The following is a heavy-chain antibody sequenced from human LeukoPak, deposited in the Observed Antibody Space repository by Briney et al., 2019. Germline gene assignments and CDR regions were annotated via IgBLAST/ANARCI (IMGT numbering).Heavy chain of an antibody. CDR2: ISGSGGST. Sequence: PGGSLRLSCAASGITLSSYAMSWVRQAPGKGLEWVSAISGSGGSTYYADSVKGRFTISRDNSKNTLYLQMNSLRAEDTAVYYCASGPGSYYKNFDYWGQGTLVTVSS. D-gene: IGHD3-10*01. J-gene: IGHJ4*02. V-gene: IGHV3-23*01. CDR1: GITLSSYA. CDR3: ASGPGSYYKNFDY.